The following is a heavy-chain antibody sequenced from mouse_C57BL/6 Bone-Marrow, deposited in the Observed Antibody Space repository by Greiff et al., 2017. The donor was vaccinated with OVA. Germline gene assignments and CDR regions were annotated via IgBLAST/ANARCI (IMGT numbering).Heavy chain of an antibody. CDR2: IDPSDSYT. D-gene: IGHD2-10*02. CDR3: AREGYGNYPGWFAD. V-gene: IGHV1-69*01. Sequence: QVQLQQPGAELVMPGASVKLSCKASGYTFTSYWMHWVKQRPGQGLEWIGEIDPSDSYTNYNQKFKGKSTLTVDKSSSTAYMQLSSLTSEDAADENGAREGYGNYPGWFADWGKGNLVTVSA. CDR1: GYTFTSYW. J-gene: IGHJ3*01.